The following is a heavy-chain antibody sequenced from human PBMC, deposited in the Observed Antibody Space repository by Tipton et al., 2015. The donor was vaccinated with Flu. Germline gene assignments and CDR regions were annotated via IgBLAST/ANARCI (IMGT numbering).Heavy chain of an antibody. D-gene: IGHD2-15*01. CDR1: GGSIVDSTYY. Sequence: TLSLTCTVSGGSIVDSTYYWDWIRQPPGKRLEWIGSVYYYGNTYYNPSLESRLTISIDTSKNQFSLQLSSVTAADTAVFYCARRGGGYKYLYGMDVWGQGTTVIVSS. CDR3: ARRGGGYKYLYGMDV. J-gene: IGHJ6*02. V-gene: IGHV4-39*01. CDR2: VYYYGNT.